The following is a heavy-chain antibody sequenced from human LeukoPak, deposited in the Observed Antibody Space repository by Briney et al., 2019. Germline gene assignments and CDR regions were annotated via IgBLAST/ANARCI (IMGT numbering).Heavy chain of an antibody. CDR1: GFTFSASA. Sequence: QTGGSLRLSCAASGFTFSASAVHWVRQAPGRGLEWVANIRQDGSEKYYVDSVKGRFTISRDNAKNSLYLQMNSLRAEDTAVYYCARDYVWGSDRYTDYWGQGTLVTVSS. V-gene: IGHV3-7*05. J-gene: IGHJ4*02. CDR3: ARDYVWGSDRYTDY. D-gene: IGHD3-16*02. CDR2: IRQDGSEK.